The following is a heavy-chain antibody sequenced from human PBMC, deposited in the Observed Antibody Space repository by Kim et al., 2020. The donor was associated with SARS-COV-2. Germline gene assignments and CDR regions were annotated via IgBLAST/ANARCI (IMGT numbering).Heavy chain of an antibody. CDR1: GYSFNSYG. V-gene: IGHV1-18*01. J-gene: IGHJ4*02. CDR2: ITAYKGNA. D-gene: IGHD3-16*02. CDR3: ARVMITVGGLIVIPFDY. Sequence: ASVKVSCEASGYSFNSYGISWVRQAPGQGLEWMGRITAYKGNANYAQKFQGRVTMTTDTSSSTSYMELRSLRSDDTAVYYCARVMITVGGLIVIPFDYWGQGTLVTVSS.